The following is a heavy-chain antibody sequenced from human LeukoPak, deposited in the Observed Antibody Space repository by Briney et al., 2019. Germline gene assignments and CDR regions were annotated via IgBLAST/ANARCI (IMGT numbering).Heavy chain of an antibody. CDR3: ARHTYYYGSGSQTDDAFDI. J-gene: IGHJ3*02. Sequence: GESLKISCKGSGYSFTSYWISWVRQMPGKGLEWMGRIDPSDSYTNYSPSFQGHVTISADKSISTAYLQWSSLKASDTAMYYCARHTYYYGSGSQTDDAFDIWGQGTMVTVSS. D-gene: IGHD3-10*01. CDR2: IDPSDSYT. V-gene: IGHV5-10-1*01. CDR1: GYSFTSYW.